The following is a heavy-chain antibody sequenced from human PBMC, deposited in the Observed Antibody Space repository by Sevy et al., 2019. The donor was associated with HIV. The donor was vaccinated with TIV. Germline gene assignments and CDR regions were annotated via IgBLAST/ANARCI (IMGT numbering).Heavy chain of an antibody. J-gene: IGHJ4*02. CDR2: IHYRGRT. Sequence: SETLSLTCTVSGGSITGYFWSWMRQPPGKGLEWIGNIHYRGRTNYNPSLTSRVTISVDTSENHFSLRLTSVTAADTAGYYCARLNTNGVVNSWGQGTLVTVSS. D-gene: IGHD2-8*01. CDR3: ARLNTNGVVNS. CDR1: GGSITGYF. V-gene: IGHV4-59*13.